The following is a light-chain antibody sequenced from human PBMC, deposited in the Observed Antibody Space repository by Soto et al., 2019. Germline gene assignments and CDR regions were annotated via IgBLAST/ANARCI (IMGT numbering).Light chain of an antibody. Sequence: QSVLAQPASVSGSPGQSITISCTGTSSDVGGYNYVSWYQQHPGKAPKLMIYDVSNRPSGVSNRFSGSKSGNTASLTISGLQAEDEVDYYCSSYTSSSTLNYVFGTGTKVTVL. CDR2: DVS. J-gene: IGLJ1*01. CDR1: SSDVGGYNY. CDR3: SSYTSSSTLNYV. V-gene: IGLV2-14*01.